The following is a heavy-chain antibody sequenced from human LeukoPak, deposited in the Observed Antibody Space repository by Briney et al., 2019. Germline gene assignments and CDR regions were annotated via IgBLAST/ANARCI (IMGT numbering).Heavy chain of an antibody. CDR3: AKGYYYGSGSYSTFDY. V-gene: IGHV3-23*01. Sequence: GGPLRLSWEASGFTFASHALSCLRQAQGKGLEWVSTISGSGGSTYYADSVKGRFTISRDNSKNTLYVQMSSLRADDTAVYYCAKGYYYGSGSYSTFDYWGQGTLVTVSS. CDR1: GFTFASHA. J-gene: IGHJ4*02. CDR2: ISGSGGST. D-gene: IGHD3-10*01.